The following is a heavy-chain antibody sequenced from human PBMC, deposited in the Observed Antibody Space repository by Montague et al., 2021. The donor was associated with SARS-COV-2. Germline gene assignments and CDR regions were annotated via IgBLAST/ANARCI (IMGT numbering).Heavy chain of an antibody. V-gene: IGHV4-31*03. CDR1: GGSISSGGYY. CDR3: ARSPEPMIILIITSLNWYFDL. CDR2: IYYSGST. J-gene: IGHJ2*01. D-gene: IGHD3-22*01. Sequence: TLSLTCTVSGGSISSGGYYWSWIRQHPGKGLEWIGYIYYSGSTYYNPSLKSRVTISVDTSKYQFSLKVSSVTAADTAVYYCARSPEPMIILIITSLNWYFDLWGRGTLVTVSS.